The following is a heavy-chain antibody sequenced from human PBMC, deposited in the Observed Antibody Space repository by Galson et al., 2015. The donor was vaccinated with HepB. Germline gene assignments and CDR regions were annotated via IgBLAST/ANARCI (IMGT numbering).Heavy chain of an antibody. D-gene: IGHD2-2*01. CDR1: GFTFSSYG. V-gene: IGHV3-33*01. Sequence: SLRLSCAASGFTFSSYGMHWVRQAPGKGLEWVAVIWYDGSNKYYADSVKGRFTISRDNSKNTLYLQMNSLRAEDTAVYYCARAEYCSSTSCYVGPMDVWGKGTTVTVSS. J-gene: IGHJ6*03. CDR2: IWYDGSNK. CDR3: ARAEYCSSTSCYVGPMDV.